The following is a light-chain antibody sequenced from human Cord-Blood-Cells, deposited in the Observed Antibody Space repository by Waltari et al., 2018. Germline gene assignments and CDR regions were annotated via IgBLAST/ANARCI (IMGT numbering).Light chain of an antibody. Sequence: QLVLTQSPSASASLGASFKLTRTLTSGHSSYAIAWHHQQPENGPRYLMKLNSDGSHSKGDGIPDRFSGSSSGAERYLTISSLQSEDEADYYCQTWGTGIRVFGGGTKLTVL. CDR2: LNSDGSH. CDR3: QTWGTGIRV. J-gene: IGLJ2*01. V-gene: IGLV4-69*01. CDR1: SGHSSYA.